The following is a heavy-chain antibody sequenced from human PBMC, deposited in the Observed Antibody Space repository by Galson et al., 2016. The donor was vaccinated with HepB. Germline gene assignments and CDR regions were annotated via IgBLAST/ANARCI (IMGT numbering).Heavy chain of an antibody. CDR1: GYTFTRFY. Sequence: SVKVSCKASGYTFTRFYMHWVRQAPGQGLEWMGIITPSGGHASYAQKFQGRVTMTRDTSTSTVYMELSSLRSEDTAVYYCAGPAAYYFDNWGQGSLVTVSS. J-gene: IGHJ4*02. CDR3: AGPAAYYFDN. D-gene: IGHD2-2*01. V-gene: IGHV1-46*03. CDR2: ITPSGGHA.